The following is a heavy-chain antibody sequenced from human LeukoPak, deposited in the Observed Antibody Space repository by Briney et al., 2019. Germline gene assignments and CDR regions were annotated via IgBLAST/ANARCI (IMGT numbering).Heavy chain of an antibody. D-gene: IGHD5-18*01. Sequence: PGGSLRLSCAASGFTFSNYGMHWVRQAPGKGLEWVAVIWYDGSNKYYADSVKGRFTISRDNSQYTLYLQMNSLRAEDTAVYYCAREDGYSYGWYGLDVWGRGTTVTVSS. CDR3: AREDGYSYGWYGLDV. CDR1: GFTFSNYG. J-gene: IGHJ6*02. CDR2: IWYDGSNK. V-gene: IGHV3-33*01.